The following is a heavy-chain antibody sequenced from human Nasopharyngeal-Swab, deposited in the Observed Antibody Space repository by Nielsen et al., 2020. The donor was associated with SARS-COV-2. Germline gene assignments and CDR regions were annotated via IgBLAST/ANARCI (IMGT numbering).Heavy chain of an antibody. CDR2: MTPNNGAT. V-gene: IGHV1-8*02. CDR3: TRGVPDFGY. Sequence: ASVKVSCKASGYTFANYGVSWVRQAPGQGLEWMGWMTPNNGATGYAQKFQGRVTLTWDTSISTAYMELSSLRSEDTAVYYCTRGVPDFGYWGQGTLVTVSS. CDR1: GYTFANYG. J-gene: IGHJ4*02.